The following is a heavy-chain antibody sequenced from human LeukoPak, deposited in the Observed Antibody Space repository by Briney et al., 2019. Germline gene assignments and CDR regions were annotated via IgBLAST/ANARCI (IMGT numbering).Heavy chain of an antibody. Sequence: PGGSLRLSCAASGFTFSSYSMDWVRQAPGKGLEWVSSISSSSSYIYYADSVKGRFTISRDNAKNSLYLQMNSLRAEDTAVYYCAKDPTPINEWELLYYFDYWGQGTLVTVSS. V-gene: IGHV3-21*04. CDR1: GFTFSSYS. D-gene: IGHD1-26*01. J-gene: IGHJ4*02. CDR3: AKDPTPINEWELLYYFDY. CDR2: ISSSSSYI.